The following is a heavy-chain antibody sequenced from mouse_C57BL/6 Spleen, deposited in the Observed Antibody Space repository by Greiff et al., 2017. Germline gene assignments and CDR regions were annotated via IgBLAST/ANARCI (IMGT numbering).Heavy chain of an antibody. V-gene: IGHV5-16*01. CDR1: GFTFSDYY. J-gene: IGHJ3*01. CDR3: ARASYGNDVGWFAY. D-gene: IGHD2-2*01. CDR2: INYDGSST. Sequence: EVKLMESEGGLVQPGSSLKLSCTASGFTFSDYYMAWVRQVPEKGLEWVATINYDGSSTYYLDYLKSRFIISRDNAKNILYLQMSSLKSEDTATYYCARASYGNDVGWFAYWGQGTLVTVSA.